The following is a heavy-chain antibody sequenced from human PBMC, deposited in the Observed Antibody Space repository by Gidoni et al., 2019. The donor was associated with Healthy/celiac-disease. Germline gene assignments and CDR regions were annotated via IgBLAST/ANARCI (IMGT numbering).Heavy chain of an antibody. V-gene: IGHV3-7*01. D-gene: IGHD3-22*01. CDR3: ASSMYYYDSSGYFGGAFDI. J-gene: IGHJ3*02. Sequence: GFTFSSYWMSWVRQAPGKGLEWVANIKQDGSEKYYVDSVKGRVTISRDNAKNSLYLQMNSLRAEDTAVYYCASSMYYYDSSGYFGGAFDIWGQGTMVTVSS. CDR1: GFTFSSYW. CDR2: IKQDGSEK.